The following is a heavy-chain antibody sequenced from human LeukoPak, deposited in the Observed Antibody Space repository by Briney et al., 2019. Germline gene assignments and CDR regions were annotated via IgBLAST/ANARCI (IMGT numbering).Heavy chain of an antibody. D-gene: IGHD3-3*01. CDR2: INHSGST. V-gene: IGHV4-34*01. J-gene: IGHJ6*02. Sequence: SETLSLTCAVYGGSFSGYYWSWIRQPLGKGLEWIGEINHSGSTNYTPSLKSRVSISVDTSKNQFSLKLRSVTAADTAVYYCARVRFLEWSPPYYYGMDVWGQGTTVTVSS. CDR3: ARVRFLEWSPPYYYGMDV. CDR1: GGSFSGYY.